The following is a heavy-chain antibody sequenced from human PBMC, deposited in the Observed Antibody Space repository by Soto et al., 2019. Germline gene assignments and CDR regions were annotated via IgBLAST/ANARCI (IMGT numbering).Heavy chain of an antibody. J-gene: IGHJ5*02. CDR3: AKAYCSGGSCPNWFDP. Sequence: GGSLRLSCAASGFTFSSYAMSWVRQAPGKGLEWVSAISGSGGSTYYADSVKGRFTISRDNSKNTLYLQMNSLRAEDTAVYYCAKAYCSGGSCPNWFDPWGQGTLVTVSS. CDR2: ISGSGGST. D-gene: IGHD2-15*01. CDR1: GFTFSSYA. V-gene: IGHV3-23*01.